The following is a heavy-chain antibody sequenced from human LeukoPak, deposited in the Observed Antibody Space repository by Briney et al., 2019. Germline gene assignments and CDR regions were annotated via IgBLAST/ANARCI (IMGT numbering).Heavy chain of an antibody. CDR3: ARVVGATAIDY. CDR2: INHSGST. D-gene: IGHD1-26*01. CDR1: GGSFSGYY. Sequence: SETLSLTCAVYGGSFSGYYWSWIRQPPGKGLEWIGEINHSGSTNYNPSLKSRVTISVDTSKNQFSLKLSSSTAADTAVYYCARVVGATAIDYWGQGTLVTVSS. V-gene: IGHV4-34*01. J-gene: IGHJ4*02.